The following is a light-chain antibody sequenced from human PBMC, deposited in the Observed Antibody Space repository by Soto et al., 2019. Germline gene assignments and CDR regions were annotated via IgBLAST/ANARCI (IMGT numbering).Light chain of an antibody. CDR1: SSDVGGYNS. V-gene: IGLV2-14*01. J-gene: IGLJ2*01. Sequence: QSALTQPASVSGSPGQSITISCTGTSSDVGGYNSVSWYQQHPGKAPKLMIYDVSHRPSGVSDRFSGSKSGNTAALTISGLQAEDEASYYCSSYTSSSLLVFGGGTKLTVL. CDR2: DVS. CDR3: SSYTSSSLLV.